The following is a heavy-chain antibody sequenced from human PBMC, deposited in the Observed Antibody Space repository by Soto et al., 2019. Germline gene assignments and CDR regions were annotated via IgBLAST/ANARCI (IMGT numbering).Heavy chain of an antibody. Sequence: QPGGSLRLSCAASGFTVSSNYMSWVRQAPGKGLEWVSVIYSGGSTYYADSVKGRFTISRDNSKNTLYLQMNSLRAEDTAVYYCARCYGMTYYYDSSGYYDHWGQGTLVTVSS. D-gene: IGHD3-22*01. CDR1: GFTVSSNY. CDR3: ARCYGMTYYYDSSGYYDH. J-gene: IGHJ5*02. V-gene: IGHV3-53*01. CDR2: IYSGGST.